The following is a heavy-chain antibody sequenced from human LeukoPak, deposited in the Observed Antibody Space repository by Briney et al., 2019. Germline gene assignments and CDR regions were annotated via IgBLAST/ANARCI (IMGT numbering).Heavy chain of an antibody. Sequence: PSETLSLTCTVSGGSISSYYWSWIRQPPGKGPEWIGYIYYSGSTNYNPSLKSRVTISVDTSKNQFSLKLSSVTAADTAVYYCARAHPTMVIYHWGQGTLVTVSS. J-gene: IGHJ4*02. V-gene: IGHV4-59*01. D-gene: IGHD3-10*01. CDR1: GGSISSYY. CDR2: IYYSGST. CDR3: ARAHPTMVIYH.